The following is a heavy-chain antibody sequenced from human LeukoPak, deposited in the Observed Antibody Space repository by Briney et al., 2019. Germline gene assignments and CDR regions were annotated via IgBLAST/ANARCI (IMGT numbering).Heavy chain of an antibody. V-gene: IGHV3-23*01. J-gene: IGHJ5*02. CDR1: GFTFSSYA. CDR2: ISGSGGST. Sequence: PGGSLRLSCAAPGFTFSSYAMSWVRQAPGKGREGVSVISGSGGSTYYADSVKGRFTISRDNSKNTLYLQMNSLRAEDTAVYYCAKRSGYGSGSFDPWGQGSLVTVSS. D-gene: IGHD3-10*01. CDR3: AKRSGYGSGSFDP.